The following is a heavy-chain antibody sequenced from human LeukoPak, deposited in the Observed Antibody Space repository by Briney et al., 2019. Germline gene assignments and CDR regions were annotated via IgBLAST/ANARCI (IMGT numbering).Heavy chain of an antibody. CDR1: SGSISSNNW. V-gene: IGHV4-4*02. Sequence: PSETLSLTCAVPSGSISSNNWWSWVRQPPGKGLEWIGEIHHSGSTNYNPSLTSRVTISLDKPNNQFSLRLTSVTAADTAVYYCARAYYDYWSGYRNWGRGTLVIVSS. CDR2: IHHSGST. D-gene: IGHD3-3*01. J-gene: IGHJ1*01. CDR3: ARAYYDYWSGYRN.